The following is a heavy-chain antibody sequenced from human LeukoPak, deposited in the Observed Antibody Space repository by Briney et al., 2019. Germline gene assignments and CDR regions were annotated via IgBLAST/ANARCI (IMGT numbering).Heavy chain of an antibody. CDR1: GFTFSSYE. J-gene: IGHJ4*02. V-gene: IGHV3-48*03. CDR3: AKDYYDSSGYYWEYFDY. Sequence: PGGSLRLSCAASGFTFSSYEMNWVRQAPGKGLEWVSYISSSGSTIYYADSVKGRFTISRDNAKNSLYLQMNSLRAEDTAVYYCAKDYYDSSGYYWEYFDYWGQGTLVAVSS. D-gene: IGHD3-22*01. CDR2: ISSSGSTI.